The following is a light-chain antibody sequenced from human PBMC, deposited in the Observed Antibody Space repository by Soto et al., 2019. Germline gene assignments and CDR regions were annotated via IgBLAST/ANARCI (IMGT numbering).Light chain of an antibody. CDR3: SSYTSSSTLV. Sequence: QSDLTQPASVSGSPGQSITISCTGTSSDVGGYNYVSWYQQHPGKAPKLMIYEVSHRPSGVSNRFSGSKSGNTASLTISGLQAEDEADYYCSSYTSSSTLVFGGGTKVTVL. CDR1: SSDVGGYNY. J-gene: IGLJ3*02. V-gene: IGLV2-14*01. CDR2: EVS.